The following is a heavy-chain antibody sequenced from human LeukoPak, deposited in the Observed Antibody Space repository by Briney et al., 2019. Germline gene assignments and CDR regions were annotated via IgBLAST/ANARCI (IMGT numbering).Heavy chain of an antibody. J-gene: IGHJ4*02. Sequence: GGSLRLSCAASGFIFSSYWMSWVRQAPGKGLEWVANIIQDGSEKYYVDSVKGRFTISRDNAKNSLYLQMNSLRAEDTAVYYCARGRGLRGYSGYGNLWGQGTLVTVSS. D-gene: IGHD5-12*01. CDR2: IIQDGSEK. V-gene: IGHV3-7*01. CDR1: GFIFSSYW. CDR3: ARGRGLRGYSGYGNL.